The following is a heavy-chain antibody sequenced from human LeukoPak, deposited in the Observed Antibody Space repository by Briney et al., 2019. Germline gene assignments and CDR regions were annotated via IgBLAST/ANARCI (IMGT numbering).Heavy chain of an antibody. CDR2: INPNSGGT. V-gene: IGHV1-2*02. D-gene: IGHD6-13*01. Sequence: ASVKVSCKVSGYTLTELSMHWVRQAPGQGLEWMGWINPNSGGTNYAQKFQGRVTMTRDTSISTAYMELSRLRSDDTAVYYCARVLAAADDIWGQGTMVTVSS. CDR1: GYTLTELS. J-gene: IGHJ3*02. CDR3: ARVLAAADDI.